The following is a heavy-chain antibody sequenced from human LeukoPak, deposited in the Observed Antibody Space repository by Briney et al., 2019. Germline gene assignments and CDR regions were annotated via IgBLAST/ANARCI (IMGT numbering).Heavy chain of an antibody. Sequence: GGSLRLSCAASGFTFSDYAMTWVRQVPGKGLEWVSGMSGLSGSGGSTHYADSVKGRFTISRDNSKNTLYLQMNNLRAEDTAVYYCARVQWLGEGHDAFDVWGQGTMVTVSS. CDR1: GFTFSDYA. CDR3: ARVQWLGEGHDAFDV. J-gene: IGHJ3*01. CDR2: MSGLSGSGGST. V-gene: IGHV3-23*01. D-gene: IGHD6-19*01.